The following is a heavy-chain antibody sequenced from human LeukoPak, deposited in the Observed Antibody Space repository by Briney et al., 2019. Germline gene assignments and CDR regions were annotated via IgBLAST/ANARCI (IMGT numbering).Heavy chain of an antibody. V-gene: IGHV4-38-2*01. Sequence: SETLSLTCAVSGYSISSGYYWGWIRQPPGKGLEWIGSIYHSGSTYYNPSLKSRVTISVDTSKNQFSLKLSSATAADTAVYYCASQMDTAMVYYYYYMDVWGKGTTVTVSS. CDR1: GYSISSGYY. J-gene: IGHJ6*03. CDR3: ASQMDTAMVYYYYYMDV. CDR2: IYHSGST. D-gene: IGHD5-18*01.